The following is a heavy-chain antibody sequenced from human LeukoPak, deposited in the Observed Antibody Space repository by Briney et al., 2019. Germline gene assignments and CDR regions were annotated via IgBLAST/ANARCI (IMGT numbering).Heavy chain of an antibody. CDR3: VKGGCSSISCYSDY. D-gene: IGHD2-2*02. CDR1: GFSFDDYA. V-gene: IGHV3-9*01. CDR2: ISWNRGTI. Sequence: PGGSLRLSCVASGFSFDDYAMHWVRQAPGKGLEWDSGISWNRGTIGYADSVKGRFTISRDNAKNSLYLQMNSLRAEDTALYYCVKGGCSSISCYSDYWGQGTLVTVFS. J-gene: IGHJ4*02.